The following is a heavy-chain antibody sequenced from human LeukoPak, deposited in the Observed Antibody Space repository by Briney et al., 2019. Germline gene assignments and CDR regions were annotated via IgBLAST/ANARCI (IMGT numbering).Heavy chain of an antibody. D-gene: IGHD3-16*02. V-gene: IGHV3-23*01. J-gene: IGHJ5*02. CDR3: AKDTITRSSYPGWFDP. CDR1: GFTFDDYA. CDR2: ISGSGGST. Sequence: GGSLRLSCAASGFTFDDYAMHWVRQAPGKGLEWVSAISGSGGSTYYADSVKGRFTISRDNSKNTLYLQMNSLRAEDTAVYYCAKDTITRSSYPGWFDPWGQGTLVTVSS.